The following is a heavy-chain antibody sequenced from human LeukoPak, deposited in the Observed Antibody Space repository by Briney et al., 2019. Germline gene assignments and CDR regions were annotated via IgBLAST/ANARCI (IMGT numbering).Heavy chain of an antibody. V-gene: IGHV4-59*01. D-gene: IGHD2-2*01. Sequence: SETLSLTCTVSGGSLNSYYWSWIRQPPGKRLEWIGYMYYSGSTNYNPSLKSRVTILIDTPKNQFSLRLYSVTAADTAVYYCARAFSKYQLLEAFDSWGQGTLVTVSS. CDR2: MYYSGST. J-gene: IGHJ4*02. CDR1: GGSLNSYY. CDR3: ARAFSKYQLLEAFDS.